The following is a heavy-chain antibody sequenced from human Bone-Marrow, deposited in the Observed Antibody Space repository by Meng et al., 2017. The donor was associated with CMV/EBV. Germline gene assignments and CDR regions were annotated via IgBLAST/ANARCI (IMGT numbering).Heavy chain of an antibody. J-gene: IGHJ4*02. CDR3: ARAKDTAMATSFDY. CDR1: GFTVSSNY. D-gene: IGHD5-18*01. Sequence: GESLKISCAASGFTVSSNYMSWVRQAPGKGLEWVSVIYSGGSTYYADSVKGRFTISRDNSKNTLYLQMNSLRAEDTAVYYCARAKDTAMATSFDYWGQGTLVTVSS. CDR2: IYSGGST. V-gene: IGHV3-53*01.